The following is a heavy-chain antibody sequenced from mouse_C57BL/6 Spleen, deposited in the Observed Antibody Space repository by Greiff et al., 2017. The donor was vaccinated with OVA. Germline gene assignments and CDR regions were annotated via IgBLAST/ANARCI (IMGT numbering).Heavy chain of an antibody. V-gene: IGHV1-64*01. D-gene: IGHD1-1*01. CDR3: ARWGTVVPFDY. Sequence: QVQLQQSGAELVKPGASVKLSCKASGYTFTSYWMHWVKQRPGQGLEWIGMIHPNSGSTNYNEKFKSKATLTVDKSSSTAYMQLSSLTSEDSAVYYCARWGTVVPFDYWGQGTTLTVSS. CDR1: GYTFTSYW. CDR2: IHPNSGST. J-gene: IGHJ2*01.